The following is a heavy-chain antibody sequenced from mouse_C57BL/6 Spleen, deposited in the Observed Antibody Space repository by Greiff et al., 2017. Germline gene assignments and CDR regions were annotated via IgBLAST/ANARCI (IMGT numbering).Heavy chain of an antibody. Sequence: VQRVESGPGLVAPSQSLSITCTVSGFSLTSYAISWVRQPPGKGLEWLGVIWTGGGTNYNSALKSRLSISKDKAKSQVFLKMNSLQTDDTARYYIARSPGDGYLYYFDYWGQGTTLTVSS. CDR1: GFSLTSYA. V-gene: IGHV2-9-1*01. CDR3: ARSPGDGYLYYFDY. J-gene: IGHJ2*01. CDR2: IWTGGGT. D-gene: IGHD2-3*01.